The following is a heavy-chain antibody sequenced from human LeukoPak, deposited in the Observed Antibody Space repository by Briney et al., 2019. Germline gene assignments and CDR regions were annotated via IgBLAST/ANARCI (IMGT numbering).Heavy chain of an antibody. D-gene: IGHD3-22*01. J-gene: IGHJ4*02. CDR3: ARADSSGYGYFDY. CDR1: GFTFSSYA. CDR2: ISYDGSNK. V-gene: IGHV3-30-3*01. Sequence: GRSLRLSCAASGFTFSSYAVHWVRQAPGKGLEWVAVISYDGSNKYYADSVKGRFTISRDNSKNTLYLQMNSLRAEDTAVYYCARADSSGYGYFDYWGQGTLVTVSS.